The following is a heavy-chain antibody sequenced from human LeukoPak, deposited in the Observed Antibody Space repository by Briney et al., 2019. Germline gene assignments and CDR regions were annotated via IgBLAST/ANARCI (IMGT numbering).Heavy chain of an antibody. CDR3: ARVGRGVYGMDV. CDR1: GFTFSIHG. D-gene: IGHD3-10*01. J-gene: IGHJ6*02. Sequence: SGGSLRLSCAASGFTFSIHGMNWVRQAPGKGLEGVSYIINSGGTVYYTDSVQGRFTISRDNARNSLFLQMNSLRDEDTAVYYCARVGRGVYGMDVWGQGTTVTVSS. CDR2: IINSGGTV. V-gene: IGHV3-48*02.